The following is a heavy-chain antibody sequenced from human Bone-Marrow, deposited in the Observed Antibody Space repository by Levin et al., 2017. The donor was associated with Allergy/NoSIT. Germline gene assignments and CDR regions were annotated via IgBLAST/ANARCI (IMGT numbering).Heavy chain of an antibody. J-gene: IGHJ4*02. CDR1: GFTFTSFA. Sequence: GGSLRLSCVASGFTFTSFAMHWVRQAPGKGLEWVAVISYDGGNKYYADSVKGRFTISRDNSKNTLSLLMNSLRAADTAVYFCAKDYYESSGYYRFDSWGQGTLVTVSS. V-gene: IGHV3-30*18. CDR3: AKDYYESSGYYRFDS. D-gene: IGHD3-22*01. CDR2: ISYDGGNK.